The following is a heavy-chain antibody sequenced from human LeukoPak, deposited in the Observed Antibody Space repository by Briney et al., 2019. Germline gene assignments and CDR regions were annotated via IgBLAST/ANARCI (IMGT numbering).Heavy chain of an antibody. CDR1: GFTFSSYA. J-gene: IGHJ4*02. CDR3: AKCSRPGIAAAGTRVPFSDY. V-gene: IGHV3-23*01. Sequence: PGGSLRLSCAASGFTFSSYAMSWVRQAPGKGLEWVSAISGSGGSTYYADSVKGRFTISRDNSKNTLYLQMNSLRAEDTAVYYCAKCSRPGIAAAGTRVPFSDYWGQGTLVTVSS. CDR2: ISGSGGST. D-gene: IGHD6-13*01.